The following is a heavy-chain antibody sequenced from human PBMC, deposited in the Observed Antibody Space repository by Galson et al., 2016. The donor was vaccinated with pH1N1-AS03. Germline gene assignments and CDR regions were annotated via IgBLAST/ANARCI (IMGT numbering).Heavy chain of an antibody. D-gene: IGHD1-1*01. CDR2: ISADGINT. Sequence: SLRLSCAASGFTFNTYAMNWVRQAPGKGLEWVSSISADGINTYYADSLKGRFTISRDNSRNTVSLQMNSLRVEDTAVYYCAKTNGGVSKSGAFDVWGQGTMVTVSS. V-gene: IGHV3-23*01. CDR1: GFTFNTYA. J-gene: IGHJ3*01. CDR3: AKTNGGVSKSGAFDV.